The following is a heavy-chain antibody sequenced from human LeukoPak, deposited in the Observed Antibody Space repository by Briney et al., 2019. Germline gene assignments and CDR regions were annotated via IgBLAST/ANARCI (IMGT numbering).Heavy chain of an antibody. CDR2: ISGSGGST. Sequence: PGGSLRLSCAASGFSFSRYAMSWVRQTPRRGLEWVSAISGSGGSTYYADSVKGRFTISRDNSKNTLYLQMNSLRAEDTAVYYCAKDRRRDYGDYPEYFQHWGQGTLVTVSS. CDR3: AKDRRRDYGDYPEYFQH. D-gene: IGHD4-17*01. CDR1: GFSFSRYA. J-gene: IGHJ1*01. V-gene: IGHV3-23*01.